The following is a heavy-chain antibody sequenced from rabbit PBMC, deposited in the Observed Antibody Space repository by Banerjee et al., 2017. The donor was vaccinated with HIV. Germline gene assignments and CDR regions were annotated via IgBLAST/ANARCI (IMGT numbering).Heavy chain of an antibody. J-gene: IGHJ6*01. CDR1: GFSFSSSYY. Sequence: QSLEESGGDLVKPGASLTLTCTASGFSFSSSYYMCWVRQAPGKGLEWIGCIYTGSSGSTYYASWAKGRFTISKTSSTTVTLQMTSLTAADTATYFCARPPYYTHTYGGYAYATWDGMDLWGQGTLVTVS. V-gene: IGHV1S40*01. CDR2: IYTGSSGST. CDR3: ARPPYYTHTYGGYAYATWDGMDL. D-gene: IGHD6-1*01.